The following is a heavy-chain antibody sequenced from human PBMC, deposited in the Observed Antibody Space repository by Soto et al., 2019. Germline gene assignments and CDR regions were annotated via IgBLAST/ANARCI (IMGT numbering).Heavy chain of an antibody. CDR2: MNPNNGNT. J-gene: IGHJ6*03. Sequence: QVQLVQSGAEVKEPGASVTVSCKASGYTFTNYDINWVRQATGQGLEWVGWMNPNNGNTGYAQNFQDRVTMTTDIYMCTAFMELSIMKSEDTAVYYCARSPHHHLQWDVHMDVWGKGAPVSVSS. V-gene: IGHV1-8*01. CDR3: ARSPHHHLQWDVHMDV. CDR1: GYTFTNYD. D-gene: IGHD1-26*01.